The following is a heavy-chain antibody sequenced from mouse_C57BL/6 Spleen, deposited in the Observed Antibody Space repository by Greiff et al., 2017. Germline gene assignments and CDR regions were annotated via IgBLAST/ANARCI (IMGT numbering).Heavy chain of an antibody. Sequence: VQLQQSGPELVKPGASVKISCKASGYTFTDYYMNWVKQSHGKSLEWIGDINPNNGGTSYNQKFKGKATLTVDKSSSTAYMELRSLTSEDSAVYYCARGRGNLLGYAMDYWGQGTSVTVSS. D-gene: IGHD2-1*01. CDR3: ARGRGNLLGYAMDY. CDR1: GYTFTDYY. V-gene: IGHV1-26*01. J-gene: IGHJ4*01. CDR2: INPNNGGT.